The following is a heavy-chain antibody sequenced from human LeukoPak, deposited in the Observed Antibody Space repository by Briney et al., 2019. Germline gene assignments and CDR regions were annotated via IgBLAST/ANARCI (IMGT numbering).Heavy chain of an antibody. CDR3: ARDRGGSVPRAFDY. CDR2: ISSSSSYI. V-gene: IGHV3-21*01. Sequence: GGSLRLSCAASGFTFSSYSMNWVRQAPGKGLEWVSSISSSSSYIYYADSVKGRFTISRDNAKNSLYLQMNSLRAEDTAVYYCARDRGGSVPRAFDYWGQGTLVTVSS. J-gene: IGHJ4*02. CDR1: GFTFSSYS. D-gene: IGHD2-15*01.